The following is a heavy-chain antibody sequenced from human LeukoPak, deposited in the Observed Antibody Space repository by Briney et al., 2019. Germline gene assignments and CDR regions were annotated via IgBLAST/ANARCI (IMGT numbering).Heavy chain of an antibody. CDR2: IYYSGST. CDR1: GGSISSYY. CDR3: ASGSGYYANDAFDI. V-gene: IGHV4-59*01. D-gene: IGHD3-3*01. Sequence: SETLSLTCTVSGGSISSYYWSWIRQPPGKGLEWIGYIYYSGSTNYNPSLKSRVTISVDTSKNQFSLKLSSVTAADTAVYCCASGSGYYANDAFDIWGQGTMVTVSS. J-gene: IGHJ3*02.